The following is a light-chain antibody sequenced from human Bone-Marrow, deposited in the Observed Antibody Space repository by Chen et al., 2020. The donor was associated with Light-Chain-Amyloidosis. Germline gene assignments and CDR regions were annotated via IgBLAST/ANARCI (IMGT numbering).Light chain of an antibody. J-gene: IGLJ3*02. CDR3: QSYDTRLAGSWV. CDR1: GSTIGAGFA. V-gene: IGLV1-40*01. CDR2: DTH. Sequence: QSVLTQPPSVSGAPGQRVTVSCTGSGSTIGAGFAVHWYQQLPGAAPKLRISDTHNRPSGVPDRFSVSTSGTSASLAIPGLQADDEADYYCQSYDTRLAGSWVFGGGTKLTVL.